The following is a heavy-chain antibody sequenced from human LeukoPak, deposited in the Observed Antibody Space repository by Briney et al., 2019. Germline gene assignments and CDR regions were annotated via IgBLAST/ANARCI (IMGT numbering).Heavy chain of an antibody. J-gene: IGHJ4*02. D-gene: IGHD3-22*01. CDR3: ARVGPDYYYDSSGSNHFDY. V-gene: IGHV1-24*01. Sequence: ASVKVSCRVSGYTLTELSMHWVRQAPGKGLEWMGGFDPEDGETIYAQKFQGRVTMTEDTSTDTAYMELSSLRSEDTAVYYCARVGPDYYYDSSGSNHFDYWGQGTLVTVSS. CDR2: FDPEDGET. CDR1: GYTLTELS.